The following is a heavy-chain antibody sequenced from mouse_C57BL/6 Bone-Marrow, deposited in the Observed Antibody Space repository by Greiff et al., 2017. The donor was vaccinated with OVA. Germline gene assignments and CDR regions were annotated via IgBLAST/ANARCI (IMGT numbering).Heavy chain of an antibody. CDR2: IYPGGGYT. V-gene: IGHV1-63*01. Sequence: VHLVESGAELVRPGTSVKMSCKASGYTFTNYWIGWAKQRPGHGLEWIGDIYPGGGYTNYNEKFKGKATLTADKSSSTAYMQFSSLTSEDSAIYYCARAGYSPFDYWGQGTTLTVSS. D-gene: IGHD2-12*01. CDR3: ARAGYSPFDY. J-gene: IGHJ2*01. CDR1: GYTFTNYW.